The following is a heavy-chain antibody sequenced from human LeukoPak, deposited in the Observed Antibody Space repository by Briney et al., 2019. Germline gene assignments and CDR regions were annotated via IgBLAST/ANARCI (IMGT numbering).Heavy chain of an antibody. CDR1: GYTFTSYG. CDR2: ISAYNGNT. D-gene: IGHD3-10*01. J-gene: IGHJ4*02. CDR3: ARGVAGFGELLSRIDY. Sequence: ASVKVSCKASGYTFTSYGISWVRQAPGQGLEWMGWISAYNGNTNYAQKLQGRVTMTTDTSTSTAYMELRSLRSDDTAVYYCARGVAGFGELLSRIDYWGQGTLVIFSS. V-gene: IGHV1-18*01.